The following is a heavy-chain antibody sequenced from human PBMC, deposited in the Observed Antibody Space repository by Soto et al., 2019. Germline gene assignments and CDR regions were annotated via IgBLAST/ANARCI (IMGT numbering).Heavy chain of an antibody. CDR3: AKQYYFGSGSYVFYFDY. D-gene: IGHD3-10*01. J-gene: IGHJ4*02. CDR2: MSGTAGNT. Sequence: EVQLLESGGGSVQPGGSLRLSCAASGFTFSNYAMTWVRQAPGKGLEWVSTMSGTAGNTYYADSVKGRFTISRDNSKNPLYLQMNSLRAEDTAVYYCAKQYYFGSGSYVFYFDYWGQGTLVTVSS. V-gene: IGHV3-23*01. CDR1: GFTFSNYA.